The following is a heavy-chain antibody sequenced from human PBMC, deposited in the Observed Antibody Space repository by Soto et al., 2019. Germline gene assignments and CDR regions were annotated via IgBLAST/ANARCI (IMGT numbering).Heavy chain of an antibody. CDR3: ARDRGDYYGSGELLGY. CDR2: ISAYNGNT. Sequence: QVQLVQSGAEVKKPGASVKVSCKASGYTFTSYGISWVRQAPGQGLEWMGWISAYNGNTNYAQKLQGRVTMTKDTYTGTAYMELRSLRSDDTAVYSCARDRGDYYGSGELLGYWGQGTLVTVSS. CDR1: GYTFTSYG. J-gene: IGHJ4*02. D-gene: IGHD3-10*01. V-gene: IGHV1-18*01.